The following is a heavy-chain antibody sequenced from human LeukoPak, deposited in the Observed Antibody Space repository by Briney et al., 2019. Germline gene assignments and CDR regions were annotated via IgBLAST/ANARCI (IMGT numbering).Heavy chain of an antibody. D-gene: IGHD3-22*01. V-gene: IGHV3-23*01. J-gene: IGHJ3*02. CDR3: AKDQDYYDSVDAFDI. CDR2: ISGSGGST. Sequence: GGSLRLSCAASGFSFSSYAMTWVRQAPGTGLEWVSAISGSGGSTYYADSVKGRFTISRDNSNNMLYLQMNSLRAEDTAVYYCAKDQDYYDSVDAFDIWGQGTMVTVSS. CDR1: GFSFSSYA.